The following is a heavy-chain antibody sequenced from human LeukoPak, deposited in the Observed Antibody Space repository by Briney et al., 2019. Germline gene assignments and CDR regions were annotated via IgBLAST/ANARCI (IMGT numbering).Heavy chain of an antibody. V-gene: IGHV3-21*01. J-gene: IGHJ2*01. CDR1: GFTFSSYS. D-gene: IGHD7-27*01. CDR2: ISSSSSYI. CDR3: ARDRELGIGYFDL. Sequence: GGSLRLSCAASGFTFSSYSMNWVRQAPGKGLKWVSSISSSSSYIYYADSVKGRFTISRDNAKNSLYLQMNSLRAEDTAVYHCARDRELGIGYFDLWGRGTLVTVSS.